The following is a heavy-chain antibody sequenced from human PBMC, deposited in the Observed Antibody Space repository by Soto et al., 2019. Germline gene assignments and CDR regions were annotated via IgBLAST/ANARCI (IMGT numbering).Heavy chain of an antibody. CDR2: IYYSGST. J-gene: IGHJ4*02. CDR1: GGSISSSSYY. Sequence: SETLSLTCTVSGGSISSSSYYWGWIRQPPGKGLEWIGSIYYSGSTYYNPSLKSRVTISVDTSKNKFSLKLSSVTAADTAVYYCARHLYYDILTGHQPFDYWGQGTLVTVSS. CDR3: ARHLYYDILTGHQPFDY. D-gene: IGHD3-9*01. V-gene: IGHV4-39*01.